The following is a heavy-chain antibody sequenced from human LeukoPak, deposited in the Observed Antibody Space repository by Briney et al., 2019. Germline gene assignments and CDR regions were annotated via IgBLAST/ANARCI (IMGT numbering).Heavy chain of an antibody. D-gene: IGHD3-3*01. CDR2: ISSSSSTI. J-gene: IGHJ6*03. CDR3: ARDLLRFLEWLTLDDYYYYMDV. Sequence: GGSLRLSCAASGFTFSSYSMNWVRQAPGKGLEWVSYISSSSSTIYYADSVKGRFTISRDNAKNSLYLQMNSLRAEDTAVYYCARDLLRFLEWLTLDDYYYYMDVWGKGTTVTVSS. CDR1: GFTFSSYS. V-gene: IGHV3-48*01.